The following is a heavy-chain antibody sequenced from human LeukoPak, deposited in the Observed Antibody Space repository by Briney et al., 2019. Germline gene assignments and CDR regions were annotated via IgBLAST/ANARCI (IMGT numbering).Heavy chain of an antibody. CDR1: GFTFSSYS. V-gene: IGHV3-21*01. J-gene: IGHJ4*02. CDR3: ARGRHDILTGYPKRGDY. Sequence: PGGSLRLSCAASGFTFSSYSMNWVRQAPGKGLEWASSISSSSSYIYYADSVKGRFTISRDNAKNSLYLQMNSLRAEDTAVYYCARGRHDILTGYPKRGDYWGQGTLVTVSS. CDR2: ISSSSSYI. D-gene: IGHD3-9*01.